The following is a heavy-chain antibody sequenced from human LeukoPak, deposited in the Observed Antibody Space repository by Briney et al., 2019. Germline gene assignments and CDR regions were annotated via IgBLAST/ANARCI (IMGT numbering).Heavy chain of an antibody. V-gene: IGHV3-21*06. D-gene: IGHD1-7*01. CDR2: ISSGTAYI. Sequence: GGSLRLSCAASGFTFSSYIMNWVRQAPGKGLEWVSSISSGTAYIYYADSVKGRFTISRDNAKSSLYLQMKTLRAEDTGVYYCAREISATTNSWGQGVLVTVSS. J-gene: IGHJ4*02. CDR1: GFTFSSYI. CDR3: AREISATTNS.